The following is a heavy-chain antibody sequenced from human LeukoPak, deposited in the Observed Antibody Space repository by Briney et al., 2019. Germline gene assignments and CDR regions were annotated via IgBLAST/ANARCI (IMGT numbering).Heavy chain of an antibody. CDR1: GFTFDYYA. CDR2: ISWDGSNI. J-gene: IGHJ6*03. D-gene: IGHD2-2*01. CDR3: AKDIGCSATSCPSFHYYYYMDV. Sequence: GGSLRLSCAASGFTFDYYAMHWVRQAPGKGLEWVSLISWDGSNIKYADSVKGRFTISRDNSKNSLYIQMNSLRDEDTAFYYCAKDIGCSATSCPSFHYYYYMDVWGKGTTVTVSS. V-gene: IGHV3-43D*04.